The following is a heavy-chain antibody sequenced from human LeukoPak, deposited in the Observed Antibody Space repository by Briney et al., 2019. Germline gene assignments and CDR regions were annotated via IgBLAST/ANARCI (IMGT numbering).Heavy chain of an antibody. CDR1: GFTFDDYA. V-gene: IGHV3-9*01. CDR2: ISWNSGSI. J-gene: IGHJ6*03. CDR3: ARDPYSGAYYEGYYYYYMDV. D-gene: IGHD1-26*01. Sequence: GRSLRLSCAASGFTFDDYAMHWVRQAPGKGLEWVSGISWNSGSIGYADSVKGRFTISRDNAKNSLYLQMNSLRAEDTAVYYCARDPYSGAYYEGYYYYYMDVWGKGTTVTISS.